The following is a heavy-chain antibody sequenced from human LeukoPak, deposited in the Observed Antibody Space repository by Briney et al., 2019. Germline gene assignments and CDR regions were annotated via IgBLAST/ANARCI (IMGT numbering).Heavy chain of an antibody. Sequence: ASVKVSCKASGYTFTGYYMHWVRQAPGQGLEWMGWINPNSGGTNYAQKFQGRVTMTRDTSTSTVYMELSSLRSEDTAVYYCARNYGSGSYSRTLFFWGQGTLVTVSS. CDR2: INPNSGGT. CDR1: GYTFTGYY. V-gene: IGHV1-2*02. CDR3: ARNYGSGSYSRTLFF. J-gene: IGHJ1*01. D-gene: IGHD3-10*01.